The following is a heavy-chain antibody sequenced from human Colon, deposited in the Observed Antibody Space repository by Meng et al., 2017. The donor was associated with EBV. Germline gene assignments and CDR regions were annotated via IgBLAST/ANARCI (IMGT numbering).Heavy chain of an antibody. CDR2: MSQSGSA. V-gene: IGHV4-34*02. Sequence: QVQLQQWGAGLLKPSETLSLTCAVYGGSFNNFYWSWIRQPPGKGLEWIGEMSQSGSANYNPSLKSRVTISVDTSKNQLSLKLSSVTAADTAVYYCARVTGKIYYDGSGYPEAFDYWGQGTLVTVSS. J-gene: IGHJ4*02. CDR1: GGSFNNFY. CDR3: ARVTGKIYYDGSGYPEAFDY. D-gene: IGHD3-22*01.